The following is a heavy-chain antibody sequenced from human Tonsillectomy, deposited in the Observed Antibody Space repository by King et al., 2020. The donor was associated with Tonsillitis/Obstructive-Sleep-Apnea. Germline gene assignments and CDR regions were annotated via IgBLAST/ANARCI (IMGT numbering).Heavy chain of an antibody. V-gene: IGHV3-9*01. CDR3: AKDSSSWYSAFDT. Sequence: VQLVESGGGLVQPGRSLRLSCAASGFTFDDYAMHWVRQAPGKGLEWVSGISWNSGSIGYADSVKGRFTISRDNAKNSLYLQMNSLRAEDTALYYCAKDSSSWYSAFDTWGQGTMVTVSS. CDR2: ISWNSGSI. CDR1: GFTFDDYA. D-gene: IGHD6-13*01. J-gene: IGHJ3*02.